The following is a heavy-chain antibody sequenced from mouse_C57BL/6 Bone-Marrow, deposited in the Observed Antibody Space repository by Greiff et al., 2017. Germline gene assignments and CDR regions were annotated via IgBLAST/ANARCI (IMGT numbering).Heavy chain of an antibody. V-gene: IGHV1-50*01. J-gene: IGHJ2*01. CDR2: IDPSDSYT. CDR1: GYTFTSYW. Sequence: QVQLQQPGAELVKPGASVKLSCKASGYTFTSYWMQWVKQRPGQGLEWIGEIDPSDSYTNYNQKFKGKATLTVATSYCKAYMQLSSLTSEDSAVYYCAGGRYWGQGTTLTVSS. CDR3: AGGRY.